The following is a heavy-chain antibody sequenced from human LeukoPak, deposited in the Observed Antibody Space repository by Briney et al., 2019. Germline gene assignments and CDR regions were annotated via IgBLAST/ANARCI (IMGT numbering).Heavy chain of an antibody. J-gene: IGHJ6*03. CDR3: AKDEVVPGYYYTDV. D-gene: IGHD2-2*01. CDR2: IYAGGST. Sequence: PGGSLRLSCAASGFTVSSNYMSGVRQAPGKGLECVSDIYAGGSTYYADSVKGRFTISRDNSKNTLYLQMNSMNAEDTAVYYCAKDEVVPGYYYTDVWGRGTTVTISS. CDR1: GFTVSSNY. V-gene: IGHV3-66*01.